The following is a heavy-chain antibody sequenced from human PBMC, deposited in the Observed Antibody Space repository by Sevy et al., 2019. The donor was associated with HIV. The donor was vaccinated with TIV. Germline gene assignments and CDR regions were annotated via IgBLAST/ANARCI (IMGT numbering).Heavy chain of an antibody. Sequence: ASVKVSCKASGGTFSSYAISWVRQAPGQGLEWMGGIIPIFGTANCAQKFQGRVTITADESTSTAYMELSSLRSEDTAVYYCARSRDYYDSSGYYFDYWGQGTLVTVSS. CDR1: GGTFSSYA. D-gene: IGHD3-22*01. CDR2: IIPIFGTA. CDR3: ARSRDYYDSSGYYFDY. J-gene: IGHJ4*02. V-gene: IGHV1-69*13.